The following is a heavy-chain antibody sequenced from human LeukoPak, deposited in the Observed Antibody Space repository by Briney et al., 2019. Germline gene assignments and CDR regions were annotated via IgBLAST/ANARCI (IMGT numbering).Heavy chain of an antibody. CDR1: GGSISSGGYY. V-gene: IGHV4-30-2*01. Sequence: PSETLSLTCTVSGGSISSGGYYGSWIRQPPGKGLEWIGYIYHSGSTYYNPALKSRVTISVDRSKNQFSLKLSSVTAADTAVYYCARKYSSSVDVWGKGTTVTVSS. CDR2: IYHSGST. CDR3: ARKYSSSVDV. J-gene: IGHJ6*04. D-gene: IGHD6-6*01.